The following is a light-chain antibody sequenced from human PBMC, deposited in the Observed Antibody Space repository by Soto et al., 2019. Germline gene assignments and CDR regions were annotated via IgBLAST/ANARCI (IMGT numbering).Light chain of an antibody. V-gene: IGKV3-11*01. Sequence: VLTQSQATLSLSPGERGTLSCRASDSINNRLAWYQQKPGQAPMLLIYDVSNRATGTPARFSGSGSGTDFTLTISSLEPEYSAVYYCQQRDYWLTFGGGTKLEI. CDR1: DSINNR. CDR2: DVS. CDR3: QQRDYWLT. J-gene: IGKJ4*01.